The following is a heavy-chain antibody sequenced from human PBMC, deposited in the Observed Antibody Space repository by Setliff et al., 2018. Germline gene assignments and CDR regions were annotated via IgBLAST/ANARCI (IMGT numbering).Heavy chain of an antibody. V-gene: IGHV1-18*01. Sequence: ASVKVSCKASGGTFSSYAISWVRQAPGQGLEWMGGISAYNGNTNYAQKLQGRVTMTTDTSTSTAYMELRSLRSDDTAVYYCAREYGGRFTRWFDPWGQGTLVTVSS. CDR2: ISAYNGNT. D-gene: IGHD2-15*01. J-gene: IGHJ5*02. CDR3: AREYGGRFTRWFDP. CDR1: GGTFSSYA.